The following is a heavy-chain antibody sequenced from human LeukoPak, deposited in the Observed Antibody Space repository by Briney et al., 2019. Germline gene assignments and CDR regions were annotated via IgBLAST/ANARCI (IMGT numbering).Heavy chain of an antibody. V-gene: IGHV3-23*01. CDR1: GFTFSNYA. CDR2: IRGSGGST. D-gene: IGHD5-12*01. Sequence: PGGSLRLSCAASGFTFSNYAMSWVRQAPGKGLEWVPPIRGSGGSTYYADSVQGRFTISRDNSKNTLYVQMNSLRTEDTAVYYCAKDSGYDYGWGQGTLVTVSS. J-gene: IGHJ4*02. CDR3: AKDSGYDYG.